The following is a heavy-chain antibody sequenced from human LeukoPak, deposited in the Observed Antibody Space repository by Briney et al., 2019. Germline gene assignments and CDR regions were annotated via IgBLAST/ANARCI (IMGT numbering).Heavy chain of an antibody. Sequence: GGSLRLSCAASGFTFSSHGMHWVRQAPGKGLEWVAVIWSDGSNKYCADSVKGRFTISRDNSKNTLYLQVNSLRAEDTAVYYCARDSLGTSSGWFDPWGQGTLVTVSS. D-gene: IGHD6-19*01. CDR3: ARDSLGTSSGWFDP. CDR2: IWSDGSNK. V-gene: IGHV3-33*08. J-gene: IGHJ5*02. CDR1: GFTFSSHG.